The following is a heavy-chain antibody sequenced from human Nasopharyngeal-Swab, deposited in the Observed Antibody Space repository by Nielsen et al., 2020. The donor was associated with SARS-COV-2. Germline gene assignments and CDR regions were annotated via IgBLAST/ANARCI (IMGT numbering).Heavy chain of an antibody. CDR1: GYTFSGYY. D-gene: IGHD6-13*01. Sequence: ASVKASCKASGYTFSGYYLHWERQAPGQRLEWMGRLNPNRGDSDFPQRFQGRVTLTRDTSINTAYMELSRLTSDDTAVYFCARHRSSVNPNFYFDHWGQGTQVTVSS. CDR2: LNPNRGDS. V-gene: IGHV1-2*06. J-gene: IGHJ4*02. CDR3: ARHRSSVNPNFYFDH.